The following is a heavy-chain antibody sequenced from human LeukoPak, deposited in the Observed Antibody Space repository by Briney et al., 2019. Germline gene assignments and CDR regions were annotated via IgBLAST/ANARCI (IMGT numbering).Heavy chain of an antibody. J-gene: IGHJ4*02. D-gene: IGHD6-6*01. CDR2: ISWNSGSI. CDR1: GFTFDDYA. CDR3: AKDPYIAATYYFDY. Sequence: PGGSLRLSCAASGFTFDDYAMHWVRQAPGKGLEWVSGISWNSGSIGYADSVKGRFTISRDNAKNSLYLQMNSLRAEDTALYYCAKDPYIAATYYFDYWGQGTLVTVSS. V-gene: IGHV3-9*01.